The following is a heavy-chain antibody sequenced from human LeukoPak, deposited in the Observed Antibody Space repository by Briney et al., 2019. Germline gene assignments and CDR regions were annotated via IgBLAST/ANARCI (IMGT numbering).Heavy chain of an antibody. CDR3: AKPPEVGATVGYFDY. D-gene: IGHD1-26*01. J-gene: IGHJ4*02. CDR1: GFTFSSYE. CDR2: IWYDGSNK. Sequence: GGSLRLACAASGFTFSSYEMNWVRQAPGKGLEWVAVIWYDGSNKYYADSVKGRFTISRDNSKNTLYLQMNSLRAEDTAIYYCAKPPEVGATVGYFDYWGQGTLVTVSS. V-gene: IGHV3-30*02.